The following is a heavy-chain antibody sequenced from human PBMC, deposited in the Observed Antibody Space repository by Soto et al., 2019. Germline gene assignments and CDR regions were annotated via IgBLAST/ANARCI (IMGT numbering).Heavy chain of an antibody. Sequence: PGGSLRLSCAASGFTFSSYAMHWVRQAPGKGLEWVAVIAYDGRNKYYADSVKGRFTISRDNSKNTLYLQMNSLRAEDTAVYNCAKEPVGPDWYFDLWGRGTLVTVSS. V-gene: IGHV3-30*04. CDR1: GFTFSSYA. J-gene: IGHJ2*01. CDR2: IAYDGRNK. CDR3: AKEPVGPDWYFDL.